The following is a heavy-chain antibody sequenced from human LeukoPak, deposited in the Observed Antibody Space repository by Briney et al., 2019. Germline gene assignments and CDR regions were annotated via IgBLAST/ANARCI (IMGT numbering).Heavy chain of an antibody. CDR1: GGSLSPYY. Sequence: SETLSLTCTVSGGSLSPYYWSWIRQPPGKRLEWIGYICHNGDTNYSPSLKSRITLLVDTSKNQFSLTLRSVTAADTAVYYCARILGDNSLDFWGQGALVTVSS. CDR3: ARILGDNSLDF. D-gene: IGHD3-16*01. V-gene: IGHV4-59*08. CDR2: ICHNGDT. J-gene: IGHJ4*02.